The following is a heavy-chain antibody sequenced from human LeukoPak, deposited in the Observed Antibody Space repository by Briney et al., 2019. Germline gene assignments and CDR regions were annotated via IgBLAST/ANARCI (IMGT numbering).Heavy chain of an antibody. Sequence: PGGSLRLSCAASGLIVSSNYMTWVRQAPGKGLEWVSIIYSGGSTVYADSVKGRFTISWDTSKNTLYLQMNSLRAEDTAVYYCQCWNPYYWGQGTLVTVSS. D-gene: IGHD1-1*01. CDR3: QCWNPYY. CDR2: IYSGGST. CDR1: GLIVSSNY. J-gene: IGHJ4*02. V-gene: IGHV3-66*01.